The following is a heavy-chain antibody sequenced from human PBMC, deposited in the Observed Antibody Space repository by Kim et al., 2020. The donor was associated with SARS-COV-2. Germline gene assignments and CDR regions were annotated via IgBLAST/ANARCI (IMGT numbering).Heavy chain of an antibody. CDR1: GGSISSSSYY. D-gene: IGHD3-3*01. CDR3: AIHYDFWSGYYTGDYFDY. CDR2: IYYSGST. V-gene: IGHV4-39*01. J-gene: IGHJ4*02. Sequence: SETLSLTCTVSGGSISSSSYYWGWIRQPPGKGLEWIGSIYYSGSTYYNPSLKSRVTISVDTSKNQFSLKLSSVTAADTAVYYCAIHYDFWSGYYTGDYFDYWGQGTLVTVSS.